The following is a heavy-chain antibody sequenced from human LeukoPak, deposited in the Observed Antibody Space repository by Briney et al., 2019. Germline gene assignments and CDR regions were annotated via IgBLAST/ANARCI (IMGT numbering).Heavy chain of an antibody. CDR3: ARGPLYCSGGSCYSGDYYYGMDV. CDR1: GGSISSGGYS. J-gene: IGHJ6*02. Sequence: PSQTLSLTCAVSGGSISSGGYSWSWIRQPPGKGLEWIGYIYHSGSTYYNPSLKSRVTISVDRSKNQFSLKLSSVTAADTAVYYCARGPLYCSGGSCYSGDYYYGMDVWGQGTTVTVSS. CDR2: IYHSGST. V-gene: IGHV4-30-2*01. D-gene: IGHD2-15*01.